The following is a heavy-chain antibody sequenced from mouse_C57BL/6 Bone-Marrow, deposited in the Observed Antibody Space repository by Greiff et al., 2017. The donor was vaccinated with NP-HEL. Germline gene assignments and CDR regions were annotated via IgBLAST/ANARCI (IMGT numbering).Heavy chain of an antibody. CDR2: ISDGGSYT. V-gene: IGHV5-4*01. J-gene: IGHJ2*01. Sequence: EVKVVESGGGLVKPGGSLKLSCAASGFTFSSYAMSWVRQTPEKRLEWVATISDGGSYTYYPDNVKGRFTNSRDNAKNNLYLQMGHLKSEDTAMYYCARDPDYWGQGTTLTVSS. CDR3: ARDPDY. CDR1: GFTFSSYA.